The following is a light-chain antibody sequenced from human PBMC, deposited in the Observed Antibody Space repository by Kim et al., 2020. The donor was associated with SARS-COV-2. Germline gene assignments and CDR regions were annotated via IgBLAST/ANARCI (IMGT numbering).Light chain of an antibody. J-gene: IGLJ2*01. Sequence: QRVTISCTGRSSNIGAGYDVHWYRQLPGKAPKLLIYDNTHRPSGLPDRFSGSKSGTSGSLAITGLQAEDEADYYCQSYDSSLSDVVFGGGTRLTVL. CDR1: SSNIGAGYD. CDR3: QSYDSSLSDVV. V-gene: IGLV1-40*01. CDR2: DNT.